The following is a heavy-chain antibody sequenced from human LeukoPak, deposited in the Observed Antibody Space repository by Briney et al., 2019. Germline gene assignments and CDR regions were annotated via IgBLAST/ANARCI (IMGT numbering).Heavy chain of an antibody. J-gene: IGHJ4*02. CDR1: GYTLTELS. CDR2: FDPEDGET. V-gene: IGHV1-24*01. D-gene: IGHD3-22*01. Sequence: GASVKVSCKVSGYTLTELSMHWVRQAPGKGLEWMGGFDPEDGETIYAQKFQGRVTMTEDTSTDTAYMEPSSLRSEDTAVYYCATGSYYDSSGYYYMDYWGQGTLVTVSS. CDR3: ATGSYYDSSGYYYMDY.